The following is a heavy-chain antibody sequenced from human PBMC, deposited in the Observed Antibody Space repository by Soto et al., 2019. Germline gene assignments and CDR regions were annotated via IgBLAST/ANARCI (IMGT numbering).Heavy chain of an antibody. V-gene: IGHV3-23*01. CDR3: ARHFGGTQSPVIY. D-gene: IGHD2-21*01. Sequence: EVHLLESGGRLVQPGGSLRLSCATSGFTFSSYAMGWVRQAPGKGLEWASSITGSAGSQYYADSVKGRFTSSRDNTKNTLYLQMHSLGAEDTGLYYCARHFGGTQSPVIYWGQGTLVTVSS. J-gene: IGHJ4*02. CDR1: GFTFSSYA. CDR2: ITGSAGSQ.